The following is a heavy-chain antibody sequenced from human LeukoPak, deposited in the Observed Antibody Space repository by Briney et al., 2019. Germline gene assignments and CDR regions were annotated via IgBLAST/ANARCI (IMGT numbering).Heavy chain of an antibody. Sequence: ASVKVSCKASGYTFTGYYMHWVRQAPGQGLEWMGWINPNSGGTNYAQKFQGRVTMTRDTSINTAYMELSRLRSDDTAVYYCAKYGSGSYPNFDYWGQGTLVTVSS. CDR3: AKYGSGSYPNFDY. CDR1: GYTFTGYY. V-gene: IGHV1-2*02. D-gene: IGHD3-10*01. CDR2: INPNSGGT. J-gene: IGHJ4*02.